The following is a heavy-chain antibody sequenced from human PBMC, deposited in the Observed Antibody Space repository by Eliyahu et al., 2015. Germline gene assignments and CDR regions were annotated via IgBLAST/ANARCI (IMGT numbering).Heavy chain of an antibody. Sequence: QVQLQESGPGLVKPSETLSLTCTVSGGSISYYYWSWVRQPPGKGLEWIGYIYYSGSTNYNPSPRSRVTISLDTSKNQFSLKLSSVTAADTAVYYCARDGAPYGDYIRPFDSWGQGTLVTVSS. CDR3: ARDGAPYGDYIRPFDS. J-gene: IGHJ4*02. CDR2: IYYSGST. D-gene: IGHD4-17*01. CDR1: GGSISYYY. V-gene: IGHV4-59*01.